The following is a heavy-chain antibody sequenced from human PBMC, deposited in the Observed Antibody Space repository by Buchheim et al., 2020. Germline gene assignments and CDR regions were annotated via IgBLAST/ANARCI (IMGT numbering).Heavy chain of an antibody. CDR3: ARYPAAMGSIYYGMDV. Sequence: EVQLVESGGGLVKPGGTLRLSCAASGFTFSSYSMNWVRQAPGKGLEWVSSISSSSSYIYYADSVKGRFTISRDNAKKPMYLQMNSLRAEDTAVYYCARYPAAMGSIYYGMDVWGQGTT. CDR1: GFTFSSYS. J-gene: IGHJ6*02. CDR2: ISSSSSYI. D-gene: IGHD2-2*01. V-gene: IGHV3-21*01.